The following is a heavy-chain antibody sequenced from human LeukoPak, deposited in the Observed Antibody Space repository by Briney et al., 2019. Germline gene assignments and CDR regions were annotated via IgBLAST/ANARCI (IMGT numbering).Heavy chain of an antibody. D-gene: IGHD5-12*01. J-gene: IGHJ4*02. CDR2: IKQDGSEK. Sequence: GGSLRLSCAASGFTFSSHWMSWVRQAPGKGLEWVANIKQDGSEKYYVDSVKGRFTISRDNAKNSLYLQMNSLRAEDAAVYYCARGEWLRSHYFDFWGQGTLVTVSS. CDR3: ARGEWLRSHYFDF. V-gene: IGHV3-7*01. CDR1: GFTFSSHW.